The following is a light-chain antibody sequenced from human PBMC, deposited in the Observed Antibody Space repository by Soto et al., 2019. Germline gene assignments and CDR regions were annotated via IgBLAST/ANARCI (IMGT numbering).Light chain of an antibody. CDR1: SSDVGGYNF. J-gene: IGLJ1*01. CDR2: EVS. V-gene: IGLV2-14*01. Sequence: QSALTQSASVSGSPGQSITISCTGSSSDVGGYNFVSWYQQNPGKAPKLIIYEVSNRPSGLSNRFSGSKSGNTASLTISGLQAEDEADYYCSSYTTTSTLVFGSGTKLTVL. CDR3: SSYTTTSTLV.